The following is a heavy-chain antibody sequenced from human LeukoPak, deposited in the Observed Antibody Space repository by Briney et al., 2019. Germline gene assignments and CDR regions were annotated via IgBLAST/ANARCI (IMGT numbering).Heavy chain of an antibody. D-gene: IGHD4-17*01. CDR1: GFTFDDYT. CDR2: ISWDGGST. Sequence: GGSLRLSCAASGFTFDDYTMHWVRQAPGKGLEWVSLISWDGGSTYYADSVKGPFTISRDNSKNSLYLQMNSLRTEDTALYYCAKSNTAVTTGYLDYWGQGTLVTVSS. CDR3: AKSNTAVTTGYLDY. V-gene: IGHV3-43*01. J-gene: IGHJ4*02.